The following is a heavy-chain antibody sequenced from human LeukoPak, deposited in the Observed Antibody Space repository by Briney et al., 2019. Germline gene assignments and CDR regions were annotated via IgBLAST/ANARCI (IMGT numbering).Heavy chain of an antibody. V-gene: IGHV3-48*01. J-gene: IGHJ3*02. CDR3: ASWAVVPAASDFDI. D-gene: IGHD2-2*01. CDR2: ISTSGDTK. Sequence: GGSLRLSCAASAFTFSAYSMNWVRRAPGKGLEWVSYISTSGDTKYYADSVKGRFTISRDNAKNSLYLQMNSLRAEDTAVYYCASWAVVPAASDFDIWGQGTMDTVSS. CDR1: AFTFSAYS.